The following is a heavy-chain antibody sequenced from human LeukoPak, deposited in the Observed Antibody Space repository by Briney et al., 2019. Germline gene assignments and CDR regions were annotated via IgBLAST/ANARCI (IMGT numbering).Heavy chain of an antibody. CDR3: ARVPDYGSGRPSPAYYYGMDV. CDR2: ISSSGSAM. CDR1: AFTFSDYY. V-gene: IGHV3-11*01. J-gene: IGHJ6*02. Sequence: GGSLRLSCAASAFTFSDYYMSWIRQAPGKGLEWVSYISSSGSAMYYSDSVQGRFTISRDNSKTSLFLQMNSLRAQDTAVYYCARVPDYGSGRPSPAYYYGMDVWGQGTTVTVSS. D-gene: IGHD3-10*01.